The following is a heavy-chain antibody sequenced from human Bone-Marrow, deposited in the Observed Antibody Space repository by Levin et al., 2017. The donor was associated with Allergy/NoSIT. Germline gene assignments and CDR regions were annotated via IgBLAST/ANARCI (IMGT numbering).Heavy chain of an antibody. Sequence: LSLTCAASGFTFSSYGMHWVRQAPGKGLEWVAVISYDGSNKYYADSVKGRFTISRDNSKNTLYLQMNSLRAEDTAVYYCANTGLYNWNYEGFYYYYYMDVWGKGTTVTVSS. CDR2: ISYDGSNK. CDR1: GFTFSSYG. V-gene: IGHV3-30*18. D-gene: IGHD1-7*01. CDR3: ANTGLYNWNYEGFYYYYYMDV. J-gene: IGHJ6*03.